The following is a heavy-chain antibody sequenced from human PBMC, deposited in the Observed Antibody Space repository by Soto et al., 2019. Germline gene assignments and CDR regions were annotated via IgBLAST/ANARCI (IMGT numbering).Heavy chain of an antibody. CDR3: ARHVAGYSSGLDY. Sequence: QLQLQESGPGLVKPSETLSLTCTVSGGSISSSSYYWGWIRQPPGKGLEWIGSIYYSGSTYYNPFLKRRVTISVDTSNNEFSLKLSSVTGADTAVYYCARHVAGYSSGLDYWGQGTLVTVSS. V-gene: IGHV4-39*01. D-gene: IGHD6-19*01. J-gene: IGHJ4*02. CDR1: GGSISSSSYY. CDR2: IYYSGST.